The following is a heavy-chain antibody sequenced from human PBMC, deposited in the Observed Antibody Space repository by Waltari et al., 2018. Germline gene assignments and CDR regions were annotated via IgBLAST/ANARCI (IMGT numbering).Heavy chain of an antibody. Sequence: QLQLQESGPGLVEPSETLSLTCTVPGGSISSISYYWGWIRQPPEKGLEWIGSSYYSGSTYYNPPLKSRVTISVDTSKNQFSLKLSSVTAADTAVYYCASRAAWGQGTLVTVSS. V-gene: IGHV4-39*07. J-gene: IGHJ4*02. CDR3: ASRAA. CDR1: GGSISSISYY. CDR2: SYYSGST.